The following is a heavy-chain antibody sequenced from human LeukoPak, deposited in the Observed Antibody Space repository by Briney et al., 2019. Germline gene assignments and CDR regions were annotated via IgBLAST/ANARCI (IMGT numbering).Heavy chain of an antibody. V-gene: IGHV1-8*02. CDR2: MNPNSGNT. Sequence: ASVKVSCKASGYTFTSYGINWVRQATGQGLEWMGWMNPNSGNTGYAQKFQGRVTMTRNTSISTAYMELSSLRSEDTAVYYCARQRGIAAARGERRVWFDPWGQGTLVTVSS. CDR3: ARQRGIAAARGERRVWFDP. CDR1: GYTFTSYG. J-gene: IGHJ5*02. D-gene: IGHD6-25*01.